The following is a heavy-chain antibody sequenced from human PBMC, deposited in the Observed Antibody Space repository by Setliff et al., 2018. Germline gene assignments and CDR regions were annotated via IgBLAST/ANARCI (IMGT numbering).Heavy chain of an antibody. CDR2: IHYSGTT. Sequence: SETLSLTCTVSGGSSSSYYWSWIRQPPGKGLEWIGYIHYSGTTNYNPSLKSRVTLSLDTAKNQFSLELRAVTAADTALYYCARENGYCSGGACYFMFDYWGQGTLVTVSS. V-gene: IGHV4-59*12. D-gene: IGHD2-15*01. CDR3: ARENGYCSGGACYFMFDY. CDR1: GGSSSSYY. J-gene: IGHJ4*02.